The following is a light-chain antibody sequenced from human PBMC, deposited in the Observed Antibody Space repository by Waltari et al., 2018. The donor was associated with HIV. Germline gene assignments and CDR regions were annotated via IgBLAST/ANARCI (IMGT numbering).Light chain of an antibody. J-gene: IGKJ5*01. CDR3: QQRNDWLIT. CDR1: HDIGSS. Sequence: IVLTHYPVTLSLSPGERATITCWASHDIGSSLAWYQQRPGQSPRLLIYDASMRATDIPARFSGSGSETDFTLTIDTLEPEDSGIYYCQQRNDWLITFGQGTRLE. CDR2: DAS. V-gene: IGKV3-11*01.